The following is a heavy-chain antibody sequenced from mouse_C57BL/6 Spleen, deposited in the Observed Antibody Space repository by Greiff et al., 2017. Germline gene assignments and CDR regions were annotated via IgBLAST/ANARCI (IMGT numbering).Heavy chain of an antibody. J-gene: IGHJ4*01. D-gene: IGHD2-3*01. CDR1: GFTFNTYA. CDR3: VRDGLLRNYAMDY. CDR2: IRSKSSNYAT. V-gene: IGHV10-3*01. Sequence: EVKLVESGGGLVQPKGSLKLSCAASGFTFNTYAMHWVRQAPGKGLEWVARIRSKSSNYATSYADSVTDRFTISRDVSPSMLYLQMNNLTTEDTALYYCVRDGLLRNYAMDYWGQGTSVTVSS.